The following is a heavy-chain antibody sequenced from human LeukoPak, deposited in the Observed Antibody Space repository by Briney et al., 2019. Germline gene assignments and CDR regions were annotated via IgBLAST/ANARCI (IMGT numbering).Heavy chain of an antibody. CDR3: ARGLISSSWRNNWFDP. Sequence: PSETLSLTCAVYGGSFSGYYWNWIRQPPGKGLEWMGEINHSGSTNYNPSLKSRVTISVDTSKNQFSLKLNSVTAADTAVYYCARGLISSSWRNNWFDPWGQGTLVTVSS. CDR2: INHSGST. D-gene: IGHD6-13*01. V-gene: IGHV4-34*01. CDR1: GGSFSGYY. J-gene: IGHJ5*02.